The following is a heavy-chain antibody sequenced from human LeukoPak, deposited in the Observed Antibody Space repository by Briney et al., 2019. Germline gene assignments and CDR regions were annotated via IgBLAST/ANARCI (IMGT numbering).Heavy chain of an antibody. CDR3: AKDRGYDYYDSSGSDY. CDR1: GFTFSDYY. Sequence: PGGSLRLSCAASGFTFSDYYMSWIRQAPGKGLEWISYINTSGRTTNYADSVKGRFTISRDNAKNSLYLQMNSLRAEDTALYYCAKDRGYDYYDSSGSDYWGQGTLVTASS. V-gene: IGHV3-11*01. D-gene: IGHD3-22*01. J-gene: IGHJ4*02. CDR2: INTSGRTT.